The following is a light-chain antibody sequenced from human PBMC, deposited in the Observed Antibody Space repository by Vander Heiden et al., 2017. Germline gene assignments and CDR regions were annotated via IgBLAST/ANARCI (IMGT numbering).Light chain of an antibody. CDR1: QSVSSNY. CDR2: GAS. V-gene: IGKV3-20*01. J-gene: IGKJ5*01. Sequence: EIVLMQSLGTLPLSPGERATLSCRASQSVSSNYLAWYQHRPGQAPRLLIYGASSSASGIPDRFSGSGSGTDFTLTISRLEPEDFAVYYCQQYSSSTITFGQGTRLEMK. CDR3: QQYSSSTIT.